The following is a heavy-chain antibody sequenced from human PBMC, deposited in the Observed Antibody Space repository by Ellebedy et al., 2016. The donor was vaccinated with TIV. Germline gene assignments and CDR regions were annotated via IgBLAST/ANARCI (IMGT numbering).Heavy chain of an antibody. CDR2: ISWNSGSI. J-gene: IGHJ6*02. CDR1: GFTFDDYA. D-gene: IGHD5-18*01. V-gene: IGHV3-9*01. CDR3: AKGSRGYSYGYWAYYYYGMDV. Sequence: SLKISXAASGFTFDDYAMHWVRQAPGKGLEWVSGISWNSGSIGYADSVKGRFTISRDNAKNSLYLQMNSLRTEDTALYYCAKGSRGYSYGYWAYYYYGMDVWGQGTTVTVSS.